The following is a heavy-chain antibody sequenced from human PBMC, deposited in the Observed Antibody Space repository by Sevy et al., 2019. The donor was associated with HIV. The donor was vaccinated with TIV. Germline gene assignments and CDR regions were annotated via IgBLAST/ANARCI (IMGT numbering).Heavy chain of an antibody. CDR3: ARFVGYCSGGRCSIIDF. CDR2: ISYNGRNQ. D-gene: IGHD2-15*01. J-gene: IGHJ4*02. V-gene: IGHV3-30*04. CDR1: GFSLSDHA. Sequence: GGSLRLPCAASGFSLSDHAVSWVRQTPGKGLEWLAVISYNGRNQYYADSVKGRFTISKDDSKNTLYPQLNSLRAEDTAVYYCARFVGYCSGGRCSIIDFWGQGTLVTVSS.